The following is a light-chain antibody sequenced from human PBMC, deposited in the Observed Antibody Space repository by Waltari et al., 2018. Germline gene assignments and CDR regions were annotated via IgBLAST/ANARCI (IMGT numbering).Light chain of an antibody. CDR3: QSYDISNHWV. V-gene: IGLV6-57*03. J-gene: IGLJ3*02. CDR2: EHN. Sequence: NFMLTQPHSVSESPGKTVTISCTRSSGSIASTYVQWYQQRPGSAPTTVIYEHNRRPSGVPDRFSGSIDSSSNSASLTISGLKTEDEADYYCQSYDISNHWVFGGGTKLTVL. CDR1: SGSIASTY.